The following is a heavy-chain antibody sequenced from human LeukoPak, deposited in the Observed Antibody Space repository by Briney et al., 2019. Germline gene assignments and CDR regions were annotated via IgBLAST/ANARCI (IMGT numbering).Heavy chain of an antibody. D-gene: IGHD6-13*01. CDR3: ARAPYSSSWHNWFDP. CDR2: INPNSGGT. Sequence: GASVKVSCKASGYTFTGYDMNWVRQAPGQGLEWMGWINPNSGGTNYAQKFQGRVTMTRDTSISPAYMELSRLRSDDTAVYYCARAPYSSSWHNWFDPWGQGTLVTVSS. V-gene: IGHV1-2*02. CDR1: GYTFTGYD. J-gene: IGHJ5*02.